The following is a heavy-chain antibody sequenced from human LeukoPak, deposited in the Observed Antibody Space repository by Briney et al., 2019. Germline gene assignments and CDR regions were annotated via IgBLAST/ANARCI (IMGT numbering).Heavy chain of an antibody. D-gene: IGHD2-8*01. CDR3: ANNEWH. V-gene: IGHV3-23*01. J-gene: IGHJ1*01. Sequence: PGGSLRLSCAASGLTFSSHAMSWVPQAPGKGLEWVSAISGSGGNTYYADSVKGRFTISRDNSKDTLYLQMNSLRVEDTAVYYCANNEWHWGQGTLVTVSS. CDR2: ISGSGGNT. CDR1: GLTFSSHA.